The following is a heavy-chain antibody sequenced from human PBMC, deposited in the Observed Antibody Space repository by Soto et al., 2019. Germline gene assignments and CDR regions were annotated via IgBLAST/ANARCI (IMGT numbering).Heavy chain of an antibody. CDR1: GFTFSDYY. CDR3: ARGDYYDSSGYPRRLGGMDV. J-gene: IGHJ6*02. CDR2: ISSSGSTI. D-gene: IGHD3-22*01. V-gene: IGHV3-11*01. Sequence: GGSLRLSCAASGFTFSDYYMSWIRQAPGKGLEWVSYISSSGSTIYYADSVKGRFTISRDNAKNSLYLQMNSLRAEDTAVYYCARGDYYDSSGYPRRLGGMDVWGQGTTVTVYS.